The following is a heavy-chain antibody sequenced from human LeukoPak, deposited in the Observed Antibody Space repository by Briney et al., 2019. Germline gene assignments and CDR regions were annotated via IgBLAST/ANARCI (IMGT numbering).Heavy chain of an antibody. Sequence: GGSLRLSCAASGFTFRNYAMGWVRQAPGKGLEWVSVISAADGDNTYYADSVKGRFSISRDNSNYTLHLQTNSLRAEDTAVFYCAKFKGHYYYDSSGYCDNWGQGTLVTVSS. J-gene: IGHJ4*02. CDR3: AKFKGHYYYDSSGYCDN. CDR1: GFTFRNYA. CDR2: ISAADGDNT. D-gene: IGHD3-22*01. V-gene: IGHV3-23*01.